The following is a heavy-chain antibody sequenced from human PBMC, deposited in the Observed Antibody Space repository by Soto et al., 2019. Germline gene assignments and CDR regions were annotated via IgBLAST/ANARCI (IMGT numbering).Heavy chain of an antibody. CDR1: GFTFSNYC. V-gene: IGHV3-74*01. J-gene: IGHJ5*02. Sequence: EVQLVESGGGLVQPGGSLRLSCVASGFTFSNYCMHWVRQAPVKGLVWVSRINGDGGSTAYADSVKGRFTISRENGRNTLYLQMNSLGAEDTAVYYCTRGLVPAVKTFDPWGQGTLVTVSP. CDR2: INGDGGST. D-gene: IGHD2-2*01. CDR3: TRGLVPAVKTFDP.